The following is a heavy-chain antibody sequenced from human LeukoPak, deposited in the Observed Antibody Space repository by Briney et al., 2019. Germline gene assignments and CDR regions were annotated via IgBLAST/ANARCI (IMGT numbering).Heavy chain of an antibody. CDR3: ARASRKCSGGSCYSGVQYYDSSGYYFDY. V-gene: IGHV4-30-2*01. Sequence: SETLSLTCTVSGGSISSGGYYWSWIRQPPGKGLEWIGYIYHSGSTYYNPSLKSRVTISVDRSKNQFSLKLSSVTAADTAVYYCARASRKCSGGSCYSGVQYYDSSGYYFDYWGQGTLVTVSS. CDR2: IYHSGST. D-gene: IGHD2-15*01. J-gene: IGHJ4*02. CDR1: GGSISSGGYY.